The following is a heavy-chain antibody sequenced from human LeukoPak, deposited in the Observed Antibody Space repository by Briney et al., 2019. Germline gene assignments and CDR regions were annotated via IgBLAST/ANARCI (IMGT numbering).Heavy chain of an antibody. D-gene: IGHD1-26*01. CDR2: IYTSGST. J-gene: IGHJ5*02. CDR1: GGSISSYY. V-gene: IGHV4-4*07. Sequence: SETLSLTCTVSGGSISSYYWSWLRHPAGKGLEWIGRIYTSGSTNYNPSLKSRVTMSVDTSKNQFSLKLSSVTAADTAVYYCARIPAGWTVGATVPWGQGTLVTVSS. CDR3: ARIPAGWTVGATVP.